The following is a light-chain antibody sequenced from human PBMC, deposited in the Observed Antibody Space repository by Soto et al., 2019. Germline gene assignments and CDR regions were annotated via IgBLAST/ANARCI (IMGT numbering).Light chain of an antibody. J-gene: IGKJ1*01. Sequence: DIQMTQSPSSLSASVGDRVTITCRASPDISNYLAWYQQKPGQFPKLLIYAASTLQSGVPSRFSGSGSGTDFTLTISSLQPEDVATDYCQKYNSAPWTFGQGTKVEI. V-gene: IGKV1-27*01. CDR1: PDISNY. CDR2: AAS. CDR3: QKYNSAPWT.